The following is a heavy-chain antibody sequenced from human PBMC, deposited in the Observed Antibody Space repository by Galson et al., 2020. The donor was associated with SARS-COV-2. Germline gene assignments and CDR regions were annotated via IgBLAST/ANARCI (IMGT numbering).Heavy chain of an antibody. CDR2: IYTSGST. J-gene: IGHJ6*02. V-gene: IGHV4-4*07. CDR3: ARDFSSGYYPYYYYYGMDV. Sequence: SETLSLTCTVSGGSISSYYWSWIRQPAGKGLEWIGRIYTSGSTNYNPSLKSRVTMSVDTSKNQFSLKLSSVTAADTAVYYCARDFSSGYYPYYYYYGMDVWGQGTTVTVSS. D-gene: IGHD3-22*01. CDR1: GGSISSYY.